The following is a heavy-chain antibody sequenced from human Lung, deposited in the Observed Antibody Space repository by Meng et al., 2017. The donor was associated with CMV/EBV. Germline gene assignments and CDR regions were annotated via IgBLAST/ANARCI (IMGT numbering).Heavy chain of an antibody. V-gene: IGHV2-26*01. J-gene: IGHJ6*02. D-gene: IGHD3-22*01. CDR1: GFSHSNARMG. CDR3: ARHLPTYYYDSSGYYYPYYYYVMDV. Sequence: SGPXLVXPTETLTLTCTVPGFSHSNARMGVSWIRQPPGKALEWLAHIFSNDEKSYSTSLKSRLTISKDTSKSQVVLTMTNMDPVDTATYYCARHLPTYYYDSSGYYYPYYYYVMDVWGQGXTVTVSS. CDR2: IFSNDEK.